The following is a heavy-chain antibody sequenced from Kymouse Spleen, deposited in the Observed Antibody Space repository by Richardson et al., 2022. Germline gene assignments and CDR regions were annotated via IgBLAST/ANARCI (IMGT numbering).Heavy chain of an antibody. V-gene: IGHV1-2*04. J-gene: IGHJ6*02. D-gene: IGHD1-26*01. CDR3: ARGRIVGATDYYYYGMDV. CDR2: INPNSGGT. CDR1: GYTFTGYY. Sequence: QVQLVQSGAEVKKPGASVKVSCKASGYTFTGYYMHWVRQAPGQGLEWMGWINPNSGGTNYAQKFQGWVTMTRDTSISTAYMELSRLRSDDTAVYYCARGRIVGATDYYYYGMDVWGQGTTVTVSS.